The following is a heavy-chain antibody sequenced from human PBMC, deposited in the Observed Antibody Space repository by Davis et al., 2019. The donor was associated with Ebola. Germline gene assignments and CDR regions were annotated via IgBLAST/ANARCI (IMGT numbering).Heavy chain of an antibody. CDR3: AKGNWGTAFDI. Sequence: PGGSLRLSCAASGFTFDDYTMHWVRQAPGKGLEWVSGISRNSNSIDYADSVKGRFTISRDNAKNSLYLQMNSLRAEDMALYYCAKGNWGTAFDIWGQGTMVTVSS. J-gene: IGHJ3*02. D-gene: IGHD7-27*01. CDR2: ISRNSNSI. V-gene: IGHV3-9*03. CDR1: GFTFDDYT.